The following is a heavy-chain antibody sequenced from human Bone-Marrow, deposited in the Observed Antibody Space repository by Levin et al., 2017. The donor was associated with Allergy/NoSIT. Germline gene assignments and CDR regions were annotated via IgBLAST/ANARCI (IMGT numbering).Heavy chain of an antibody. V-gene: IGHV4-30-4*01. Sequence: SETLSLTCTVSGASISRGDYHWSWIRQSPGKGLEWIGYIFFSGSTHYNPSLKSRVAISVDTSKNQFSLKLSSVTAADTAVYYCVRDSGKYDYGDYVGGWFDPWGQGMLVTVSS. CDR2: IFFSGST. J-gene: IGHJ5*02. D-gene: IGHD4-17*01. CDR1: GASISRGDYH. CDR3: VRDSGKYDYGDYVGGWFDP.